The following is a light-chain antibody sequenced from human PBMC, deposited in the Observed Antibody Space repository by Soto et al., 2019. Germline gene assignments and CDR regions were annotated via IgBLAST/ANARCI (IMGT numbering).Light chain of an antibody. CDR3: QQYGGSPRLT. V-gene: IGKV3-20*01. J-gene: IGKJ4*01. CDR1: QSVGTY. CDR2: DAS. Sequence: VLTQSPATLSLSPGERATLSCSASQSVGTYLAWYQQKPGQAPRLLIYDASDRATGIPARFSGSGSGTDFTLTISRLEPEDFAVYYCQQYGGSPRLTFGGGTKVDIK.